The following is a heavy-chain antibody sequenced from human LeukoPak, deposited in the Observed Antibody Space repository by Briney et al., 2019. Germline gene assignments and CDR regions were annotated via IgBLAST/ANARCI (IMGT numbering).Heavy chain of an antibody. J-gene: IGHJ4*02. CDR3: ARGIGVAVAGLYYFDY. Sequence: GGSLRLSCAASGFTFSSYSMNWVRQAPGKGLEWVSSISSSSSYIYYADSVKGRFTISRDNAKNSLYLQMNSLRAEDTAVYYCARGIGVAVAGLYYFDYWGQGTLVTVSS. V-gene: IGHV3-21*01. CDR1: GFTFSSYS. D-gene: IGHD6-19*01. CDR2: ISSSSSYI.